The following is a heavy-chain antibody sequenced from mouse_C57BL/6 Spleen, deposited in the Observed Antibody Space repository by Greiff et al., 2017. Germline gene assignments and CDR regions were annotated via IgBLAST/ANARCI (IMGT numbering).Heavy chain of an antibody. J-gene: IGHJ2*01. CDR1: GYTFTDYE. CDR2: IDPETGGP. CDR3: TRGMISYYFDY. Sequence: QVQLKQSGAELVRPGASVTLSCKASGYTFTDYEMHWVKQTPVHGLEWIGAIDPETGGPAYNQKFKGKAILTADKSSSTAYMELRSLTSEDSAVYYCTRGMISYYFDYWGQGTTLTVSS. D-gene: IGHD2-4*01. V-gene: IGHV1-15*01.